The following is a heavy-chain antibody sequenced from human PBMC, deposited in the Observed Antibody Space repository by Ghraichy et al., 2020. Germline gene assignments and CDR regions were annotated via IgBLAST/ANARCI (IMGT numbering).Heavy chain of an antibody. J-gene: IGHJ3*02. V-gene: IGHV3-23*01. Sequence: LSLTCAASGFTFSSYAMSWVRQAPGKGLEWVSAISGSGGSTYYADSVKGRFTISRDNSKNTLYLQMNSLRAEDTAVYYCAKDGRKTKDAFDIWGQGTMVTVSS. CDR2: ISGSGGST. CDR1: GFTFSSYA. CDR3: AKDGRKTKDAFDI.